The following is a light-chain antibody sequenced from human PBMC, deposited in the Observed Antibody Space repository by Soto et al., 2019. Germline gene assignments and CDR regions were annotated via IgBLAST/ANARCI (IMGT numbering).Light chain of an antibody. CDR3: QSYDSSLSAVV. CDR1: SSNIGAGFH. V-gene: IGLV1-40*01. CDR2: ANT. Sequence: QSVLTQPPSVSGAPGQRVTISCTGSSSNIGAGFHVHWYQQLPGTAPKLLIYANTNRPSGVPVRFSGSKSGTSASLAITGLRAEDGADYYGQSYDSSLSAVVFGGGTKLTVL. J-gene: IGLJ2*01.